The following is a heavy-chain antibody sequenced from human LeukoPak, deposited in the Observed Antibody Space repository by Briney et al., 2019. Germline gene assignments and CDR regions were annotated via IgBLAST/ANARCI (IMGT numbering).Heavy chain of an antibody. CDR1: GFTFSSYW. D-gene: IGHD4-17*01. J-gene: IGHJ4*02. Sequence: GGSLRLSCAASGFTFSSYWMSWVRQAPGKGLEWVANIKQDGSEKYYVDSVKGRFTISRDNAKNSLYLQMNSLRAEATAVYYCARLARGHGYGDYLDYWGQGTLVTVSS. CDR3: ARLARGHGYGDYLDY. V-gene: IGHV3-7*01. CDR2: IKQDGSEK.